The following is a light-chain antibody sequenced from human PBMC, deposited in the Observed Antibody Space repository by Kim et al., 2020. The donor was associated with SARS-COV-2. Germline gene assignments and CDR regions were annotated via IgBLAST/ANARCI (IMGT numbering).Light chain of an antibody. J-gene: IGKJ5*01. Sequence: ELVLTQSPATLSLSPGERATLSCRASQSVSSSYLAWYQQKPGQAPRLLIYGASSRATGIPDRFSGSGSGTDFTLTISRLEPEDFAVYFCQQYGSSPPNSFGRGKRLGI. CDR1: QSVSSSY. CDR2: GAS. V-gene: IGKV3-20*01. CDR3: QQYGSSPPNS.